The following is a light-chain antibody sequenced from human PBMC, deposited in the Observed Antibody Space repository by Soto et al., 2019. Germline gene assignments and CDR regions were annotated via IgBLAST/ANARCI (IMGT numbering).Light chain of an antibody. J-gene: IGKJ5*01. CDR1: QSVSSN. V-gene: IGKV3-15*01. CDR3: QQRHMWPIT. Sequence: EIVMTQSPATLSVSPGERATLSCRAGQSVSSNLAWYQQKPGQAPRLLIYGASTRATGIPARFTGSGSGTDFTLTISSLEPEDSAVYYCQQRHMWPITFGQGTRLEIK. CDR2: GAS.